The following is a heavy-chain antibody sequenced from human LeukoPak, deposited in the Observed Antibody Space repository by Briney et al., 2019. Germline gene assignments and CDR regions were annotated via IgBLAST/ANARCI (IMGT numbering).Heavy chain of an antibody. CDR2: ISDRGSST. D-gene: IGHD6-19*01. V-gene: IGHV3-23*01. Sequence: GGSLRLSCAASGFTFSSYVMRWVRQAPGKGLECVSGISDRGSSTYYADAVKGRFTISRDNSKNTLYLQMNSLRAEDTAVYYCARQPDDFSGWNNGQDFFDYWGQGTLVTVSS. J-gene: IGHJ4*02. CDR1: GFTFSSYV. CDR3: ARQPDDFSGWNNGQDFFDY.